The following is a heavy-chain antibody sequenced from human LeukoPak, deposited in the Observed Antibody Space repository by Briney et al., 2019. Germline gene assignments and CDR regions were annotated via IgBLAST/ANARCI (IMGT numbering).Heavy chain of an antibody. J-gene: IGHJ5*02. V-gene: IGHV3-15*01. CDR1: GFTFSDAW. Sequence: GGSLRLSCAASGFTFSDAWMSWVRQAPGKGLEWVGRIKSKTDGGTTDYAAPVKGRLTISRDDSKNTLYLQMNSLKTEDTAVYYCTTDQVIVVPAARRINWFDPWGQGTLVTVSS. CDR2: IKSKTDGGTT. CDR3: TTDQVIVVPAARRINWFDP. D-gene: IGHD2-2*01.